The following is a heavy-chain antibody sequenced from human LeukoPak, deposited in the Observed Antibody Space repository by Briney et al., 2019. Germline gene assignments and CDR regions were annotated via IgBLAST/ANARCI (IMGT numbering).Heavy chain of an antibody. D-gene: IGHD5-18*01. J-gene: IGHJ4*02. V-gene: IGHV4-34*01. CDR3: AREWIQLWLRSFDY. Sequence: PSETLSLTCAVYGGSFSGYYWSWIRQPPGKGLEWIGEVNHSGSRKYSPSLKSRVTISVDTSKNQFSLKLSSVTAADTAVYYCAREWIQLWLRSFDYWGQGTLVTVSS. CDR2: VNHSGSR. CDR1: GGSFSGYY.